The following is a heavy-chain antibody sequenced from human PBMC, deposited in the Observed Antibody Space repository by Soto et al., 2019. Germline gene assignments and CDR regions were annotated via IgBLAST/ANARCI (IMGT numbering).Heavy chain of an antibody. CDR2: IYYSGGT. CDR1: GGSINRYY. D-gene: IGHD4-17*01. Sequence: SETLSLTCTVSGGSINRYYWSWIRQPPGKGLEWIGYIYYSGGTDYNPSLKSRVTISVDTSKNHFSLRLSSVTAADTAVYYCARVGDYGGNSDWFDPWGQGTLVTVSS. V-gene: IGHV4-59*01. CDR3: ARVGDYGGNSDWFDP. J-gene: IGHJ5*02.